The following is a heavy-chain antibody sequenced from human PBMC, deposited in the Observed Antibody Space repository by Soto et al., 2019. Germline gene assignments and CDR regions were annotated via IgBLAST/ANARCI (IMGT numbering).Heavy chain of an antibody. D-gene: IGHD2-15*01. CDR3: ARDWYCSGGRCYNCFDP. V-gene: IGHV1-18*01. J-gene: IGHJ5*02. CDR2: ISADNGNT. Sequence: QVQLVQSGAEVKKPGASVKVSCKASGYTFTSYGISWVRQAPGHGLEWMGWISADNGNTNYAQKLQGRVTMTTDTSTSTAYMELRSLRSDDTAVYYCARDWYCSGGRCYNCFDPWGQGTLVTVSS. CDR1: GYTFTSYG.